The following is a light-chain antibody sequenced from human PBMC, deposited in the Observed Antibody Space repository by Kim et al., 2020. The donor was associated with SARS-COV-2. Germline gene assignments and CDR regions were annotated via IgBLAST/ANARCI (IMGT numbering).Light chain of an antibody. CDR2: LSSDGSH. V-gene: IGLV4-69*01. J-gene: IGLJ3*02. CDR1: SGHSSYA. Sequence: QLVLTQSPSASASLGASVKLTCTLSSGHSSYAIAWHQQQPEKGPRYLMKLSSDGSHSKGDGIPDRFSGSSSGAERYLTISSLQSEDEADYYCQTWGTGIYWVFGGGTQLTVL. CDR3: QTWGTGIYWV.